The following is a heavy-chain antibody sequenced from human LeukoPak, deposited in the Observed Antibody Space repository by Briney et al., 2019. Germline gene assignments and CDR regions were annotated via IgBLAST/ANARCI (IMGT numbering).Heavy chain of an antibody. CDR3: ARGLGDGYNYHSEYDY. CDR1: GGSFSGYY. CDR2: INHSGST. D-gene: IGHD5-24*01. J-gene: IGHJ4*02. V-gene: IGHV4-34*01. Sequence: SETLSLTCAVYGGSFSGYYWSWIRQPPGKGLEWIGEINHSGSTNYNPSLKSRVTISVDTSKNQFSLKLSSVTAADTAVYYCARGLGDGYNYHSEYDYWGQGTLVTVSS.